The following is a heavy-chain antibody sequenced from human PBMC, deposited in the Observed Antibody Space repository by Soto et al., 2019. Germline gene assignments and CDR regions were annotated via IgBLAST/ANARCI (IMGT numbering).Heavy chain of an antibody. CDR3: AREISYVSGGHLYYGMDV. D-gene: IGHD3-16*01. J-gene: IGHJ6*02. Sequence: PGGSLRLSCVASGFSFGTYAMSWVRQAPGKGLEWVATVGYSGVSTYYADSVKGRFTISRDNPKNTLSLQMNSLRAEDTAVYYCAREISYVSGGHLYYGMDVLGQGTAVTVSS. V-gene: IGHV3-23*01. CDR2: VGYSGVST. CDR1: GFSFGTYA.